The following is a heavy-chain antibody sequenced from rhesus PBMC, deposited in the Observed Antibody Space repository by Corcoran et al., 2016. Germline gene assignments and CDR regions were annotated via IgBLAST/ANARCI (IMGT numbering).Heavy chain of an antibody. V-gene: IGHV4S11*01. CDR1: GGSISSYY. CDR3: ARGYSNYDY. CDR2: IYGSGSST. J-gene: IGHJ4*01. Sequence: QVQLQESGQGLVKPLETLSLPCAVSGGSISSYYWSWIRPPPGKGLEWIGYIYGSGSSTNYNPSLKSRVTLSVDTSKNQFSLKLSSVTAADTAVYYCARGYSNYDYWGQGVLVTVSS. D-gene: IGHD4-23*01.